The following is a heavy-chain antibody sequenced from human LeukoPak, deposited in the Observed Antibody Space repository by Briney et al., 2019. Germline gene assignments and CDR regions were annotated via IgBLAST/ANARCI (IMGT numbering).Heavy chain of an antibody. Sequence: SETLSLTCAVYGGSFSGYYWSWIRQPPGKGLEWIGQINHSGGTSYNPSLRSRMTLSVDRSKNQFSLKVTSVTAADTGVYYCARGPGTLGLSPWGQGTLVTVSS. V-gene: IGHV4-34*01. CDR2: INHSGGT. CDR1: GGSFSGYY. J-gene: IGHJ5*02. D-gene: IGHD1-7*01. CDR3: ARGPGTLGLSP.